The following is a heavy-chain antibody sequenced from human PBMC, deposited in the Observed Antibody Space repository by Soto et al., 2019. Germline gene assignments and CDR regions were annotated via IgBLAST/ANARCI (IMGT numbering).Heavy chain of an antibody. J-gene: IGHJ5*02. V-gene: IGHV1-2*04. CDR3: ARERGYYDFWSGYYEVDDWLDP. CDR2: INPNSGGT. D-gene: IGHD3-3*01. CDR1: GYTFTFRY. Sequence: ASVKVSCKASGYTFTFRYLHWVRQAPGQGLEWMGWINPNSGGTNYAQKFQGWVTMTRDTSISTAYMELSRLRSDDTAVYYCARERGYYDFWSGYYEVDDWLDPWGEGTMVTVYS.